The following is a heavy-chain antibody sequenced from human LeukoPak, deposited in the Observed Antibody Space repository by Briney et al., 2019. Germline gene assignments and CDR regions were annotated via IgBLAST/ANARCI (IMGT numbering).Heavy chain of an antibody. J-gene: IGHJ5*02. V-gene: IGHV4-4*02. CDR3: ARAIPSFDP. CDR2: IYHSGST. CDR1: GGSISSYY. Sequence: SETLSLTCTVSGGSISSYYWSWVRQPPGKGLEWIGEIYHSGSTNYNPSLKSRVTISVDKSKNQFSPKLSSVTAADTAVYYCARAIPSFDPWGQGTLVTVSS. D-gene: IGHD2-2*02.